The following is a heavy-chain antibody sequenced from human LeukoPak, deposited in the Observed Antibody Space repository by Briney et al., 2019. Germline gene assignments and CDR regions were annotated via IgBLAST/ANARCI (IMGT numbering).Heavy chain of an antibody. D-gene: IGHD3-22*01. V-gene: IGHV5-51*01. CDR3: TRHSEDADGYYPFDY. CDR2: VYPGDSHT. Sequence: GESVTTSCRGSGYSFTSSWIGWFRHMPGKGLGWVASVYPGDSHTRYSPSSQGQVTISADKSITTAYLQWSSLRASDTAMYYCTRHSEDADGYYPFDYWGQGTWVTVSS. CDR1: GYSFTSSW. J-gene: IGHJ4*02.